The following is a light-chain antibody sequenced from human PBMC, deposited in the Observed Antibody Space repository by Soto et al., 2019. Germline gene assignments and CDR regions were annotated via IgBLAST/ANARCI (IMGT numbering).Light chain of an antibody. CDR3: AAWDDSLNGFYV. Sequence: QSVLTQPPSASGTPGQRVTISCSGSSSNIGSNTVNWYQQLPGTAPKLLIYSNNHRPSGVPDRFSGSKSGTSASLAISGLQSEDEAAYYCAAWDDSLNGFYVFGTGTKLTVL. CDR2: SNN. V-gene: IGLV1-44*01. CDR1: SSNIGSNT. J-gene: IGLJ1*01.